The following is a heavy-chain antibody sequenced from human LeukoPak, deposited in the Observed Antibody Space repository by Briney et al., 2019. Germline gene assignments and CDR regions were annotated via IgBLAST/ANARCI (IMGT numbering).Heavy chain of an antibody. D-gene: IGHD6-13*01. CDR1: GGSISSGGYY. J-gene: IGHJ6*02. Sequence: PSETLSLTCTVSGGSISSGGYYWSWIRQHPGKGLEWIGYIYYSGSTYYNPSLKSRVTISVDTSKNQFSLKLSSVTAADTAVYYCARDHRPGIKNYHYYGMDVWGQGTTVTVSS. CDR3: ARDHRPGIKNYHYYGMDV. V-gene: IGHV4-31*03. CDR2: IYYSGST.